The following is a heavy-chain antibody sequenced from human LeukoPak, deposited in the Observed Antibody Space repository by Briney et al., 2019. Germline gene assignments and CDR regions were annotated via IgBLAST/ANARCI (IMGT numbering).Heavy chain of an antibody. CDR2: IYYSGST. Sequence: SETLSLTCTVSGGSISGYYWSWIRQPPGKGLEWIGYIYYSGSTNYNPSLKSRVTISVDTSKNQFSLKLSSVTAADTAVYYCARHKRDYGMDVWGQGTTVTVSS. J-gene: IGHJ6*02. CDR3: ARHKRDYGMDV. CDR1: GGSISGYY. V-gene: IGHV4-59*08.